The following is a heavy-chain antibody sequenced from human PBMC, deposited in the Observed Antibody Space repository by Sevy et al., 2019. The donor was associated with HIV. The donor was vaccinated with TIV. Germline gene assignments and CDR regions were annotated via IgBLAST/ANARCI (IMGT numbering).Heavy chain of an antibody. D-gene: IGHD6-19*01. CDR3: ARETISVAGGYYFDY. J-gene: IGHJ4*02. CDR2: IYTSGST. CDR1: GGSISSYY. V-gene: IGHV4-4*07. Sequence: SETLSLTCTVSGGSISSYYWSWIRQPAGKGLEWIGRIYTSGSTNYNPSLKSRVTMSVDTSKNQFSLKLSSVTAADTAVNYCARETISVAGGYYFDYWGQGTLVTVSS.